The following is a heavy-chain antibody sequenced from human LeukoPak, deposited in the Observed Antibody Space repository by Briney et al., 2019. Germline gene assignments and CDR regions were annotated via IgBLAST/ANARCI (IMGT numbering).Heavy chain of an antibody. J-gene: IGHJ3*02. CDR2: ISSSGSTI. CDR3: AKDEPELFDAFDI. CDR1: GLTFSSYE. V-gene: IGHV3-48*03. D-gene: IGHD1-26*01. Sequence: GGSLRLSCAASGLTFSSYEMNWVRQAPGKGLEWVSYISSSGSTIYYADSVKGRFTISRDNSKNTLYLQMNSLRAEDTAVYYCAKDEPELFDAFDIWGQGTMVTVSS.